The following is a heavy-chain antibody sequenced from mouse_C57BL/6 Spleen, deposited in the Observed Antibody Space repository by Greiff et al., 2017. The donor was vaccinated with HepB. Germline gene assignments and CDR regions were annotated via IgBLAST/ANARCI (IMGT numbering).Heavy chain of an antibody. CDR3: AREGGYGSLFDY. J-gene: IGHJ2*01. CDR1: GFTFSSYA. CDR2: ISDGGSYT. Sequence: EVQLVESGGGLVKPGGSLKLSCAASGFTFSSYAMSWVRQTPEKRLEWVATISDGGSYTYYPDNVKGRFTISRDNTKNNLYLQMSHLKSEDTAMYYCAREGGYGSLFDYWGQGTTLTVSS. D-gene: IGHD1-1*01. V-gene: IGHV5-4*01.